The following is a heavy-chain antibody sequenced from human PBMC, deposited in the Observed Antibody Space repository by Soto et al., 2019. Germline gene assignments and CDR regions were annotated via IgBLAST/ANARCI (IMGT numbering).Heavy chain of an antibody. CDR1: GFTFSSYG. CDR2: ISYDGSNK. D-gene: IGHD6-19*01. CDR3: ARLAVAGTSRHNDY. Sequence: GGSLRLSCAASGFTFSSYGMHWVRQAPGKGLEWVAVISYDGSNKYYADSVKGRFTISRDNSKNTLYLQMNSLRAEDTAVYYCARLAVAGTSRHNDYWGQGTLVTVSS. V-gene: IGHV3-30*03. J-gene: IGHJ4*02.